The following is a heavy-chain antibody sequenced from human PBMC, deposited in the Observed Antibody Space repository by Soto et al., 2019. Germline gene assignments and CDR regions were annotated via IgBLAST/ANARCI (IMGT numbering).Heavy chain of an antibody. J-gene: IGHJ4*02. CDR1: GLSFSGSA. CDR3: TTERDY. CDR2: IRSRPHNYAT. V-gene: IGHV3-73*01. Sequence: PGGSLRLSCATSGLSFSGSAMHWARQASGKGLEWVGRIRSRPHNYATTYAASVEGRFTISRDDSKNTVYLQMNGLKTEDTAVYYCTTERDYSGRATLVTVSS.